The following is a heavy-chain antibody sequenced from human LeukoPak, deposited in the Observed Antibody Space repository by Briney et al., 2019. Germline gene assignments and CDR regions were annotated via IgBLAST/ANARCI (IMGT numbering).Heavy chain of an antibody. CDR1: GLTVSNNF. V-gene: IGHV3-66*01. D-gene: IGHD1-1*01. Sequence: GGSLRLSCAASGLTVSNNFMSWVRQAPGKGLEWVSIIYSGGTTYYADSVKGRFTISRDNSDNTLYLQVNSLRAEDTAVYYCARTVNYAFDIWGQGTMVTVSS. J-gene: IGHJ3*02. CDR3: ARTVNYAFDI. CDR2: IYSGGTT.